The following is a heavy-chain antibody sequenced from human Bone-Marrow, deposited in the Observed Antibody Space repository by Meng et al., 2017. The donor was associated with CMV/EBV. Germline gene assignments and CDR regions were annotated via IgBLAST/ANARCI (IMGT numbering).Heavy chain of an antibody. D-gene: IGHD2-2*01. Sequence: GGSLRLSCAASGFTFSSYPMHWVRQAPGKGPEWVSVIYSGGSTYYADSVKGRFTISRDSFQNTVYLQINSLRAEDTAVYYCARDTKPDIVVVPAAIPFDYWGQGQLVNVSS. V-gene: IGHV3-66*01. J-gene: IGHJ4*02. CDR2: IYSGGST. CDR3: ARDTKPDIVVVPAAIPFDY. CDR1: GFTFSSYP.